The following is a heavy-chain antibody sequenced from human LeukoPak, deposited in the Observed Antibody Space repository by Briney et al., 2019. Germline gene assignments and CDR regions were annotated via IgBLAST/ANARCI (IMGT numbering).Heavy chain of an antibody. CDR3: AKAPIPAAGAYFDY. J-gene: IGHJ4*02. V-gene: IGHV3-21*01. Sequence: PGGSLRLSCAASGFTFSSYSMNWVRQAPGKGLEWVSSISSSSSYIYYADSVKGRFTISRDNAKTSLYLQMNSLRAEDTAVYYCAKAPIPAAGAYFDYWGQGTLVTVSS. CDR1: GFTFSSYS. CDR2: ISSSSSYI. D-gene: IGHD6-13*01.